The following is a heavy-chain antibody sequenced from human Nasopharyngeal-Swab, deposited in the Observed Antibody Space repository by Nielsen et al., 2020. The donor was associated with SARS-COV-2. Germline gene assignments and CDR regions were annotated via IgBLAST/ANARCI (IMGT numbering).Heavy chain of an antibody. CDR2: ISYDGSNK. Sequence: GGSLRLSCAASGFTFSSYGMHWVRQAPGKGLEWVAVISYDGSNKYYADSVKGRFTISRDNSKNTLYLQMNSLRAEDTAVYYCARGYSSPDVWGKGTTVTSPQ. CDR1: GFTFSSYG. J-gene: IGHJ6*04. V-gene: IGHV3-30*03. CDR3: ARGYSSPDV. D-gene: IGHD6-13*01.